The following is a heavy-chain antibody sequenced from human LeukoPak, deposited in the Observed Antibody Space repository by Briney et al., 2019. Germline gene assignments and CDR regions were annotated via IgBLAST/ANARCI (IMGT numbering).Heavy chain of an antibody. J-gene: IGHJ4*02. V-gene: IGHV4-61*08. Sequence: SETLSLTCTVSGGSISSGGYYWSWIRQPPGKGLEWIGYIYYSGSTIYNPSLKSRVTISVATSQNQFSLKLSSVTAADTAVYYCASRVGGAAAGLHFDYWGQGTLVTVSS. CDR1: GGSISSGGYY. CDR3: ASRVGGAAAGLHFDY. D-gene: IGHD6-13*01. CDR2: IYYSGST.